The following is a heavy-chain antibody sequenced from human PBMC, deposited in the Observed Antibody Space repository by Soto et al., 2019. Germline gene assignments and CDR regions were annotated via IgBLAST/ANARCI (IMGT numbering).Heavy chain of an antibody. J-gene: IGHJ2*01. Sequence: QVQLVESGGGVVQPGRSLRLSCAASGFTFSSYGMHWVRQAPGKGLEWVAVIWYDGSNKYYADSVKGRFTISRDNSKNTLYLQMNSLRAEDTAVYYCARVYRWSDWYFDLWGRGTLVTVSS. CDR1: GFTFSSYG. V-gene: IGHV3-33*01. D-gene: IGHD2-15*01. CDR3: ARVYRWSDWYFDL. CDR2: IWYDGSNK.